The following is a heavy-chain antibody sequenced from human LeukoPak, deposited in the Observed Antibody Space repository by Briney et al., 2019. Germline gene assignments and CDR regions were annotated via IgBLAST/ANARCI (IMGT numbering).Heavy chain of an antibody. Sequence: SETLSLTCTVSGGSISSSTYYWGWIRQPPGKGLEWIGSIYYSGSTYYNPSLKSRVTISVDTSKNQFSLKLSSVTAADTAVYYCARLEAAAGPQGDYFDYWGQGTLVTVSS. CDR3: ARLEAAAGPQGDYFDY. V-gene: IGHV4-39*01. J-gene: IGHJ4*02. CDR2: IYYSGST. D-gene: IGHD6-13*01. CDR1: GGSISSSTYY.